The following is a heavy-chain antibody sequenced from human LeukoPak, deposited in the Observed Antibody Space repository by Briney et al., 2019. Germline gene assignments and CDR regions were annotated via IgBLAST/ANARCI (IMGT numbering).Heavy chain of an antibody. V-gene: IGHV1-69*05. CDR2: IIPIFGTA. CDR3: AREGSSSSYYYYYMDV. J-gene: IGHJ6*03. Sequence: SVKVSCKASGGTFISYAISWVRQAPGQGLEWMGRIIPIFGTANYAQKFQGRVTITTDESTSTAYMELSSLRSEDTAVYYCAREGSSSSYYYYYMDVWGKGTTVTVSS. D-gene: IGHD6-6*01. CDR1: GGTFISYA.